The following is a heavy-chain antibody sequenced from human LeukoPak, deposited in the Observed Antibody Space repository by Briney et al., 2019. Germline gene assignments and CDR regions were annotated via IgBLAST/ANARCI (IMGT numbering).Heavy chain of an antibody. Sequence: PGGSLRLSCAASGFAFTNYWMSWVRQAPGKGLEWVSAISGSGGSTYYADSVKGRFTISRDNSKNTLYLQMNSLRAEDTAVYYCAKDPYSSSWITVAGIIPIGGYMDDWGKRTTVTVSS. V-gene: IGHV3-23*01. CDR2: ISGSGGST. J-gene: IGHJ6*03. CDR3: AKDPYSSSWITVAGIIPIGGYMDD. CDR1: GFAFTNYW. D-gene: IGHD6-13*01.